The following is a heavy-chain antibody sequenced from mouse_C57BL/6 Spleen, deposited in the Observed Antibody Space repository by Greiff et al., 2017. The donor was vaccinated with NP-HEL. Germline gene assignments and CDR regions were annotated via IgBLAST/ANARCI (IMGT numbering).Heavy chain of an antibody. J-gene: IGHJ4*01. Sequence: EVHLVESGGGLVKPGGSLKLSCAASGFTFSSYAMSWVRQTPEKRLEWVATISDGGSYTYYPDNVKGRFTISRDNAKNNLYLQMSHLKSEDTAMYYCARDGSPYAMDYWGQGTSVTVSS. D-gene: IGHD1-1*01. CDR2: ISDGGSYT. CDR1: GFTFSSYA. V-gene: IGHV5-4*01. CDR3: ARDGSPYAMDY.